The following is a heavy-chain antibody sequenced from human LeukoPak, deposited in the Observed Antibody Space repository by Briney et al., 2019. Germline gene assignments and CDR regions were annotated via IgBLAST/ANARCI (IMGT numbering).Heavy chain of an antibody. V-gene: IGHV3-74*01. CDR3: ARDQGYYYDSSGYPN. Sequence: PGGSLRLSCAASGFTFSSYWMHWVRQAPGKGLVWVSRINSDGSSTSYADSVKGRFTISRDNAKNTLYLQMNSLRAEDTAVYYCARDQGYYYDSSGYPNWGQGTLVTVSS. D-gene: IGHD3-22*01. J-gene: IGHJ4*02. CDR2: INSDGSST. CDR1: GFTFSSYW.